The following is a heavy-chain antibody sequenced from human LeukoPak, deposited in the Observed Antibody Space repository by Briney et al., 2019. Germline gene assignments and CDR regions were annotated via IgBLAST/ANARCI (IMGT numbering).Heavy chain of an antibody. Sequence: PGGSLRLSCAASGFTFSSYTMGWVRQAPGKGLDWVSAITGSGDSTYYADSVKGRFTISRDNSKNTLYFHMNSLRVEDAAVYYCARGVSGWPYYLDYWGQGALATVSS. CDR3: ARGVSGWPYYLDY. D-gene: IGHD6-25*01. J-gene: IGHJ4*02. V-gene: IGHV3-23*01. CDR1: GFTFSSYT. CDR2: ITGSGDST.